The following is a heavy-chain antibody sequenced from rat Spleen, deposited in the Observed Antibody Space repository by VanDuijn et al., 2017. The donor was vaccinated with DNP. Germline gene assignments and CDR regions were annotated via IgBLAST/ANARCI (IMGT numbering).Heavy chain of an antibody. Sequence: EVQLVKSGGGLVQPGRSLKVSCAASGFTFSDYNMAWVRQAPKKGLEWVATISYDGTSTYYRDAVQGRFIISRDNAKSTLYLQMDSLRSEDTATYYCARGGRSYFDYWGHGVMVTVSS. CDR1: GFTFSDYN. CDR2: ISYDGTST. V-gene: IGHV5-7*01. J-gene: IGHJ2*01. D-gene: IGHD1-11*01. CDR3: ARGGRSYFDY.